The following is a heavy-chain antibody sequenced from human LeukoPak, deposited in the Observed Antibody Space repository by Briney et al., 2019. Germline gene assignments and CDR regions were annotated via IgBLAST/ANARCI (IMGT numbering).Heavy chain of an antibody. V-gene: IGHV1-18*01. D-gene: IGHD6-13*01. J-gene: IGHJ4*02. Sequence: ASVKVSCKASGYTFTSYGISWVRQAPGQGLEWMGWISAYNGNTNYAQKLQGRVTMTTDTSTSTAYMELSSLRSEDTAVYYCASQIAAAGTFDYWGQGTLVTVSS. CDR3: ASQIAAAGTFDY. CDR2: ISAYNGNT. CDR1: GYTFTSYG.